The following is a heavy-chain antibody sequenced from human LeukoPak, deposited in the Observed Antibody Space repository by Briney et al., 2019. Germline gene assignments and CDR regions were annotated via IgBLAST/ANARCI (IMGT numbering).Heavy chain of an antibody. J-gene: IGHJ4*02. D-gene: IGHD6-13*01. CDR2: TYPGDSDV. Sequence: GESLNISCKGSGYSFSNYWIGWVRQMPGKGLEWMGSTYPGDSDVRYSPSFQGQVTISADKSISTAYLQWSSLQASDTAMYYCARQGYNSTWDRYLAYWGQGTQVTVSP. CDR1: GYSFSNYW. CDR3: ARQGYNSTWDRYLAY. V-gene: IGHV5-51*01.